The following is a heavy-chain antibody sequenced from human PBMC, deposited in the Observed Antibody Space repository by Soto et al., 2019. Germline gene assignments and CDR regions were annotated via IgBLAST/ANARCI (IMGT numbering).Heavy chain of an antibody. J-gene: IGHJ4*02. CDR3: SRSRVN. Sequence: GGSLRLSCTASEFSFSTSWMYWVRQAPGKGLEWVAAIKQDGSEKYYVDSVKGRFTISRDNAKNSVYLQLDSLRAEDKDVYYCSRSRVNWGQGILVTVSS. V-gene: IGHV3-7*01. D-gene: IGHD6-13*01. CDR1: EFSFSTSW. CDR2: IKQDGSEK.